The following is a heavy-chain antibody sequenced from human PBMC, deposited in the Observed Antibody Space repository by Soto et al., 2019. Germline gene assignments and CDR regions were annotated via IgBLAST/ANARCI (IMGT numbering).Heavy chain of an antibody. CDR2: IKPDESEK. V-gene: IGHV3-7*01. CDR3: VRGGSNYAS. J-gene: IGHJ5*02. D-gene: IGHD4-4*01. CDR1: GFTFSDSW. Sequence: PGGSLRLSCTASGFTFSDSWMTWVRQAPGKGLEWVARIKPDESEKKYADSVKGRLSISRDNAKNSMYLQMDSLRGEDKAVYYCVRGGSNYASWGQGTLVTVSS.